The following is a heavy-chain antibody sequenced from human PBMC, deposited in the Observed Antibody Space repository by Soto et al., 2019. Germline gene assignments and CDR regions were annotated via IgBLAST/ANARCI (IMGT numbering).Heavy chain of an antibody. CDR2: IYYTGST. CDR3: ARGVTRKRFDP. J-gene: IGHJ5*02. V-gene: IGHV4-31*03. CDR1: GGSISSGNYY. Sequence: QVQLQESGPGLVAPSQTLSLTCTVSGGSISSGNYYWTWIRQHPGKGLEWIGYIYYTGSTYYNPSLKSRVTRSLDTAKNHFSLKLSSVTAADTAVFYCARGVTRKRFDPWGQGTLVTVSS.